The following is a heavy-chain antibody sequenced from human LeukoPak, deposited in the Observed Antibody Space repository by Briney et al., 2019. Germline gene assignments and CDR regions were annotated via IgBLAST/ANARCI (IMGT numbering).Heavy chain of an antibody. CDR2: IYYSGST. D-gene: IGHD3-10*01. J-gene: IGHJ4*02. CDR3: ARRSYYYGSGSYPVRAYYFDY. CDR1: GGSISSYY. Sequence: KPSETLSLTCTVSGGSISSYYWSWIRQPPGKGLEWIGYIYYSGSTNYNPSLKSRVTISVDTSKNQFSLKLSSVTAADTAVYYCARRSYYYGSGSYPVRAYYFDYWGQGTLVTVSS. V-gene: IGHV4-59*08.